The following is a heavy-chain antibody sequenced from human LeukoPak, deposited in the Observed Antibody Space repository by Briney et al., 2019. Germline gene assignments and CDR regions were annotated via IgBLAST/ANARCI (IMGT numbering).Heavy chain of an antibody. CDR1: GYTFTSYY. CDR3: ATPLCPSGCAFDI. J-gene: IGHJ3*02. V-gene: IGHV1-24*01. CDR2: FDPEDGET. D-gene: IGHD2-2*01. Sequence: ASVKVSCKASGYTFTSYYMHWVRQAPGKGLEWMGGFDPEDGETIYAQKFQGRVTMTEDTSTDTAYMELSSLRSEDTAVYYCATPLCPSGCAFDIWGQGTMVTVSS.